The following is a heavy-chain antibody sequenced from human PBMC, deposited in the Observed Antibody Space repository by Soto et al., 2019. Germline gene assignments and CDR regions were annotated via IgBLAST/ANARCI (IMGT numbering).Heavy chain of an antibody. Sequence: SVKVSCKASGGTFSIYAISWVRQAPGQGLEWMGGIIPIFGTANYAQKFQGRVTITADESTSTAYMELSSLTTNDTATYFCATWVDYGDFEGFDFWGQGTLVTVSS. J-gene: IGHJ4*02. CDR1: GGTFSIYA. CDR3: ATWVDYGDFEGFDF. D-gene: IGHD4-17*01. CDR2: IIPIFGTA. V-gene: IGHV1-69*13.